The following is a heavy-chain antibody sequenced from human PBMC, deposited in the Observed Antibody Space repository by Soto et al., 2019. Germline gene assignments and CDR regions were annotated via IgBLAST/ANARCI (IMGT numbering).Heavy chain of an antibody. CDR3: ASPIAVAGAFDY. CDR1: GYSFSTYW. J-gene: IGHJ4*02. Sequence: GESLKISCKGSGYSFSTYWIGWVRQMPGKGLEWMGIIYPGDSDTRYSPSFQGQVTISADKSISTAYLQWNSLKASDTAMYYCASPIAVAGAFDYWGQGTLVTVSS. V-gene: IGHV5-51*01. D-gene: IGHD6-19*01. CDR2: IYPGDSDT.